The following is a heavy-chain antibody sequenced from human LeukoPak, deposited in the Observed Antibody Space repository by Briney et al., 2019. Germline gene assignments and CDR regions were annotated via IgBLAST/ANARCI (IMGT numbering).Heavy chain of an antibody. V-gene: IGHV3-74*01. CDR1: GFTFSNYW. CDR2: INSDGSST. CDR3: VRQYRVAAPADY. J-gene: IGHJ4*02. D-gene: IGHD6-13*01. Sequence: GGSLRLSCAASGFTFSNYWMHWVRQAPGKGLMWLSRINSDGSSTSYADSVKGRFTISRDNAKNTLYVQMNSLRDEDTAVYYCVRQYRVAAPADYWGQGTLVTVSS.